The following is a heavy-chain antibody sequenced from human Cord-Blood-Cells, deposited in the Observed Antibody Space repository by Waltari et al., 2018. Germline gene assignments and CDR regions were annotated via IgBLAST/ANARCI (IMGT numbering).Heavy chain of an antibody. D-gene: IGHD6-13*01. CDR1: GGSISSSSYY. CDR2: IYYSGST. Sequence: QLQLQESGPGLVKPSETLSLTCTVSGGSISSSSYYWGWIRQPPGKGLEWIGSIYYSGSTYHNPSLKSRVTISVDTSKNQFSLKLSSVTAADTAVYYCARRYSSSSGFDPWGQGTLVTVSS. V-gene: IGHV4-39*01. J-gene: IGHJ5*02. CDR3: ARRYSSSSGFDP.